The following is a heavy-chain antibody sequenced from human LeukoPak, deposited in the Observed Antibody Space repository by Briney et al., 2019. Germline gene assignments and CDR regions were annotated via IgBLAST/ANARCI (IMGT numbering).Heavy chain of an antibody. D-gene: IGHD2-15*01. J-gene: IGHJ4*02. CDR2: IHGTGNT. CDR1: GASISSGYY. Sequence: SEPLSLTCAVSGASISSGYYWAWVRQPPGKGLEWIASIHGTGNTYYNPSLKSRVTMSLDTSKNHFSLTLRSVTAADTAVYFCASGSGHLFDDWGQGTLVTVSS. CDR3: ASGSGHLFDD. V-gene: IGHV4-38-2*01.